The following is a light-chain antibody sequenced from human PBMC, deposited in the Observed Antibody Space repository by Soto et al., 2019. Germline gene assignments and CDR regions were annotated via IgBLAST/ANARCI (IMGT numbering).Light chain of an antibody. V-gene: IGKV3-20*01. J-gene: IGKJ1*01. CDR2: GAS. CDR3: QQYGSSPPWT. Sequence: EIVMTQSPATLSVSPGERATPSCSASQSVSSSYLAWYQQKPGQAPRLLIYGASSRATGIPDRFSGSGSGTDFTLTISRLEPEDFAVYYCQQYGSSPPWTFGQGTKVDIK. CDR1: QSVSSSY.